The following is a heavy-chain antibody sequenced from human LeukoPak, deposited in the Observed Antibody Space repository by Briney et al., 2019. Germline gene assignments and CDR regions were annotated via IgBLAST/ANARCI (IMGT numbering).Heavy chain of an antibody. CDR1: GGSISSYY. V-gene: IGHV4-4*07. D-gene: IGHD5-12*01. Sequence: SETLSLTCTVSGGSISSYYWSWIRQPAGKGLEWIGRIYTSGSTNYNPSLTSRVTMSVDTSKNQFSLRLSSVTAADTAVYYCARDRSGYDEALDIWGRGTMVTVSS. CDR2: IYTSGST. CDR3: ARDRSGYDEALDI. J-gene: IGHJ3*02.